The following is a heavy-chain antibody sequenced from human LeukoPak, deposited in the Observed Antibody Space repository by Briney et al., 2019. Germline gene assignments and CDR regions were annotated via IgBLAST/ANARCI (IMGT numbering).Heavy chain of an antibody. CDR3: ARTTVTTPPSWFDP. V-gene: IGHV4-30-2*01. D-gene: IGHD4-17*01. CDR1: GGSLSSGGYS. J-gene: IGHJ5*02. Sequence: SETLSLTCAVSGGSLSSGGYSWSWIRQPPGKGLEWIGYIYHSGSTYYNPSLKSRVTISVDRSKNQFSLKLSSVTAADTAVYYCARTTVTTPPSWFDPWGQGTLVTVSS. CDR2: IYHSGST.